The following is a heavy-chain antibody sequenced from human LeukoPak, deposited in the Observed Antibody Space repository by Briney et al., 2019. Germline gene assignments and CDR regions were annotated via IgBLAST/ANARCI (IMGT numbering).Heavy chain of an antibody. J-gene: IGHJ5*02. D-gene: IGHD4-17*01. V-gene: IGHV1-18*01. CDR1: GYTFTSYG. CDR3: ARDQRLGSALTGDYFGNWFDP. Sequence: GASVKVSCKASGYTFTSYGISWVRQAPEQGLEWMGWISAYNGNTNYAQKLQGRVTMTTDTSTSTAYMELRSLRSDDTAVYYCARDQRLGSALTGDYFGNWFDPWGQGTLVTVSS. CDR2: ISAYNGNT.